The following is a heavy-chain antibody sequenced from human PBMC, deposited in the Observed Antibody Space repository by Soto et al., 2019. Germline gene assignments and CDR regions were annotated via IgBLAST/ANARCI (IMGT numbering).Heavy chain of an antibody. CDR2: IVVGSGNT. D-gene: IGHD6-19*01. CDR1: GFTFTSSA. CDR3: AADSAVSSGWTYYFDY. J-gene: IGHJ4*02. Sequence: SVKVSCKASGFTFTSSAVQWVRQARGQRLEWIGWIVVGSGNTNYAQKFQERVTITRDMSTSTAYMELSSLRSEDTAMYYCAADSAVSSGWTYYFDYWGQGTLVTVSS. V-gene: IGHV1-58*01.